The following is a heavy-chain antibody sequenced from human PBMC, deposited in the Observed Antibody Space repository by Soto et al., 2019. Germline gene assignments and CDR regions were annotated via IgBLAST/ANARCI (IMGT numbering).Heavy chain of an antibody. CDR1: GGSISSYY. CDR3: ARVRWTVARPGHLDY. Sequence: PSETLSLTCTVSGGSISSYYWSWIRQPPGKGLEWIGYIYYSGSTNYNPSLKSRVTISVDTSKNQFSLKLSSVTAADTAVYYCARVRWTVARPGHLDYWGQGTLVTVSS. CDR2: IYYSGST. D-gene: IGHD6-19*01. V-gene: IGHV4-59*01. J-gene: IGHJ4*02.